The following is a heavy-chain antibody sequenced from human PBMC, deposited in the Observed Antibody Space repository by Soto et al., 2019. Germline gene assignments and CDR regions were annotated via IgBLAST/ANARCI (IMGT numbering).Heavy chain of an antibody. Sequence: WGSLRLSCAASGFTFSDSYMSWIRQAPGKGLEWISYITFSGNTVYYADSLKGRFTISRDNAKNSLYLQMNSLRAGDTAVYYCVVSSYYGMDVWGQGTTVTVSS. V-gene: IGHV3-11*04. CDR3: VVSSYYGMDV. CDR1: GFTFSDSY. J-gene: IGHJ6*02. D-gene: IGHD3-22*01. CDR2: ITFSGNTV.